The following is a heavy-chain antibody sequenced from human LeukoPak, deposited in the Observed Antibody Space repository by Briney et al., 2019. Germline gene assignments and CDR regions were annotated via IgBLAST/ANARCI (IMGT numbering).Heavy chain of an antibody. CDR1: GFTFSSYG. J-gene: IGHJ1*01. Sequence: PGRSLRLSCAASGFTFSSYGMHWVRQAPGKGLEWVAVIWYDGSNKYYADSVKGRFTISRDNSKNTLYMQMNSLRAEDTAVYHCARASGPHYYDSSGSPGDWGQGTLDSVSS. CDR2: IWYDGSNK. CDR3: ARASGPHYYDSSGSPGD. D-gene: IGHD3-22*01. V-gene: IGHV3-33*01.